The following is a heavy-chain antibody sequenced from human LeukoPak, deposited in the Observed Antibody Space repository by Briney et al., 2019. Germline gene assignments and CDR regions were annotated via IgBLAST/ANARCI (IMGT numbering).Heavy chain of an antibody. CDR2: ISAYNGNT. V-gene: IGHV1-18*01. J-gene: IGHJ4*02. CDR3: ARDLLSIAVAGTNCGGY. CDR1: GYTFTSYG. D-gene: IGHD6-19*01. Sequence: GASVKVSCKASGYTFTSYGISWVRQAPGQGLEWMGWISAYNGNTNYAQKLQGRVTMTTDTSTSTAYMELRSLRSDDTAVCYCARDLLSIAVAGTNCGGYWGQGTLVTVSS.